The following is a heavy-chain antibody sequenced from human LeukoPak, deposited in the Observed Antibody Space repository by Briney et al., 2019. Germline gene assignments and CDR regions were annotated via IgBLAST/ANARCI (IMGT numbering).Heavy chain of an antibody. CDR2: IYPGDSDT. Sequence: GESLKISCKGSGYSFTSYWIGWVRQMPGKGLEWMGIIYPGDSDTRYSPSFQGQVTISADKSISTAYLQWSSPKASDTAMYYCARPSSRGWNYGGDFDYWGQGTLVTVSS. D-gene: IGHD1-7*01. CDR3: ARPSSRGWNYGGDFDY. CDR1: GYSFTSYW. V-gene: IGHV5-51*01. J-gene: IGHJ4*02.